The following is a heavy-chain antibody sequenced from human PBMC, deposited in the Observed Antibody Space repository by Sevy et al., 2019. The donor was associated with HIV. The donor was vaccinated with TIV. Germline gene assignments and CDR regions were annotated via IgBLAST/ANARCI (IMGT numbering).Heavy chain of an antibody. D-gene: IGHD4-4*01. Sequence: GGSLRLSCAASGFTFDDYAMHWVRQAPGKGLEWVSGISWNSGSIGYADSVKGRFTISRDNAKNSLYLQMNTLRAEETALYYCAKDRVVTTAAYYYYYMDVWGKGTTVTVSS. CDR3: AKDRVVTTAAYYYYYMDV. V-gene: IGHV3-9*01. CDR1: GFTFDDYA. CDR2: ISWNSGSI. J-gene: IGHJ6*03.